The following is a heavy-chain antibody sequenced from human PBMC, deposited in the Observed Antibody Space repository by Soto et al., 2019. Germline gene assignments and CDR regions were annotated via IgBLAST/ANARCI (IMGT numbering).Heavy chain of an antibody. CDR2: INPDSGDT. J-gene: IGHJ5*02. CDR3: VRDYYTSSAWFDL. V-gene: IGHV1-2*02. D-gene: IGHD3-10*01. Sequence: ASVKVSCKASGYIFSDFYIHLVRQAPGQGLEWMGWINPDSGDTDDAQLFQGRVTMTCDTSITTAYMELTRLRSDDTAVYYCVRDYYTSSAWFDLWGQGTLVTVSS. CDR1: GYIFSDFY.